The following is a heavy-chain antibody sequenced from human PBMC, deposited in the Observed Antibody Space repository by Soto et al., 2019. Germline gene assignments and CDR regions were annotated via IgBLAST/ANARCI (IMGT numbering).Heavy chain of an antibody. J-gene: IGHJ4*02. Sequence: QVQLVQSGAEVKKPGASVKVSCKASGYTFTSYGISWVRQAPGQGLEWMGWISAYNGNTNYAQKLQGRVTMTTDTTTSTAYMELRSLRSDDTAVYYCARDPSRWGVGDSVFDYWGQGTLVTVSS. D-gene: IGHD2-21*02. CDR3: ARDPSRWGVGDSVFDY. CDR1: GYTFTSYG. V-gene: IGHV1-18*04. CDR2: ISAYNGNT.